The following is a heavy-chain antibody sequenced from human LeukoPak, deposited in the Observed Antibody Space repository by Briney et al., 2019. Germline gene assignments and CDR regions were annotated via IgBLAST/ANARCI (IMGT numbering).Heavy chain of an antibody. CDR1: GFTFSSYA. V-gene: IGHV3-30*04. CDR3: ASNLRPYDILTGYGDY. J-gene: IGHJ4*02. CDR2: ISYDGSNK. Sequence: GGSLRLSCAASGFTFSSYAMHWVRQAPGKGLEWVAVISYDGSNKYYADSVKGRFTISRDNSKNTLYLQMNSLRAEDTAVYYCASNLRPYDILTGYGDYWGQGTLVTVSS. D-gene: IGHD3-9*01.